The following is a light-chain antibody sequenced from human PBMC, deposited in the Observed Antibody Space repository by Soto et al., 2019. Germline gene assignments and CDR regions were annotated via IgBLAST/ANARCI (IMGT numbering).Light chain of an antibody. CDR2: KAS. Sequence: DIQLTQSPSTLSASVGDRVTITCRASQSINGWLAWYQQKPGQAPNLLIFKASTLESGGPSRFSGSGSWTEFTLTVSSLQPDDFATYYCQQYDSYSTFGQGTKVDIK. CDR1: QSINGW. V-gene: IGKV1-5*03. CDR3: QQYDSYST. J-gene: IGKJ1*01.